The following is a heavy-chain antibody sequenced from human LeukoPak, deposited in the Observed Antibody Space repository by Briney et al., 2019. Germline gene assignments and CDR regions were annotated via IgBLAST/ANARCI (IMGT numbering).Heavy chain of an antibody. J-gene: IGHJ6*03. CDR1: GGPISSRSYY. D-gene: IGHD3-10*01. V-gene: IGHV4-39*07. CDR3: ASQYGSGIYHRHFYYYYMDV. Sequence: PSETLSLTCTVSGGPISSRSYYWGWIRQPPGKGLEWIGSIYNSGSTYYNPSLKSRVTISVDTSKNQFSLKLSSVTAADTAVYYCASQYGSGIYHRHFYYYYMDVWGKGTTVTVSS. CDR2: IYNSGST.